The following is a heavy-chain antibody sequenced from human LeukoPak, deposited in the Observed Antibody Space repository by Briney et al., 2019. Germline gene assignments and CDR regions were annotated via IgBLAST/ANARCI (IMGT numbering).Heavy chain of an antibody. CDR3: ATGITGTARAHHFDY. V-gene: IGHV1-46*01. Sequence: ASVKVSCKASGYTFTSYYMHWVRQAPGQGLEWKGIINPSGGSTSYAQKFQGRVTMTRDTSTSTVYMELSSLRSEDTAVYYCATGITGTARAHHFDYWGQGTLVTVSS. D-gene: IGHD1-7*01. CDR2: INPSGGST. J-gene: IGHJ4*02. CDR1: GYTFTSYY.